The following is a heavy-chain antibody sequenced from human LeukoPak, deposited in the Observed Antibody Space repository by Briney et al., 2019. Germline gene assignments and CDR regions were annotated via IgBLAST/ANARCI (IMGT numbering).Heavy chain of an antibody. D-gene: IGHD6-19*01. CDR2: VNGSGYSA. V-gene: IGHV3-23*01. J-gene: IGHJ1*01. Sequence: GGSLRLSCAASGLTFSSYAMSWVRQAPGKGLEWVSSVNGSGYSAYYADSVKGRFTISRDNSKDTLFLQMSTLRVEDTAVYYCAKVVSYSSGWFFHHWGHGTLVTVSS. CDR3: AKVVSYSSGWFFHH. CDR1: GLTFSSYA.